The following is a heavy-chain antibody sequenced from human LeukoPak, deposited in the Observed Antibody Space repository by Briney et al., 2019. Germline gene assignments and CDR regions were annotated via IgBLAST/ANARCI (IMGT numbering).Heavy chain of an antibody. D-gene: IGHD4-23*01. CDR1: GYSISSSYF. CDR3: ARIPFVHNAYGGTVDN. Sequence: SETLSLTCSVSGYSISSSYFWGWIRQPPGRGLEWIGTIYHGGISYYNPSLSSRVTISIDTSKSQFSLRLSSVTATDTAVYYYARIPFVHNAYGGTVDNWGQGTQVTVSS. CDR2: IYHGGIS. J-gene: IGHJ3*02. V-gene: IGHV4-38-2*01.